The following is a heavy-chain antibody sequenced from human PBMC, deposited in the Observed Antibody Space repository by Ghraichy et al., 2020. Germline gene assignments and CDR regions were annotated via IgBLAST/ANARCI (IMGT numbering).Heavy chain of an antibody. CDR1: GFTFSSYA. D-gene: IGHD1-14*01. J-gene: IGHJ6*02. CDR3: AKLYSTMAMDV. Sequence: GGSLRLSCAASGFTFSSYAMTWVRQAPGKGLEWVSCVGVSGGSTDYADSVKGRFTISRDNSKNTLFLQMNSLRVEDTAVYYCAKLYSTMAMDVWGQGTTVTVSS. CDR2: VGVSGGST. V-gene: IGHV3-23*01.